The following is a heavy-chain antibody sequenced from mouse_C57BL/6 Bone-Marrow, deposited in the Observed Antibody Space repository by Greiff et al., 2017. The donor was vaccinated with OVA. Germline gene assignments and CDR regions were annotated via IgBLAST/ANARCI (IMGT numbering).Heavy chain of an antibody. CDR3: ASWASMDTPFAY. Sequence: EVQLQQSGPVLVKPGASVKMSCKASGYTFTDYYMNWVKQSHGKSLEWIGVINPYNGGTSYNQKFKGKATLTVDKSSSTAYMELNSLTSADSEVYYVASWASMDTPFAYWGQGTPVTVSA. CDR2: INPYNGGT. J-gene: IGHJ3*01. V-gene: IGHV1-19*01. CDR1: GYTFTDYY. D-gene: IGHD2-10*02.